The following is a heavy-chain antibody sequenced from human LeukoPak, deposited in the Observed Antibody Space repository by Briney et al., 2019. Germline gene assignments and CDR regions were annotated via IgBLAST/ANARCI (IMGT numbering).Heavy chain of an antibody. Sequence: GASVKVSCKASGYTFTGYYMHWVRQAPGQGLEWMGWINPNSGGTNYAQKFQGRVTMTRDTSISTAYMELSRLRSDDTAVYYCAREACSSTSCSVCDIWGQGTMVTVSS. V-gene: IGHV1-2*02. D-gene: IGHD2-2*01. CDR2: INPNSGGT. CDR3: AREACSSTSCSVCDI. J-gene: IGHJ3*02. CDR1: GYTFTGYY.